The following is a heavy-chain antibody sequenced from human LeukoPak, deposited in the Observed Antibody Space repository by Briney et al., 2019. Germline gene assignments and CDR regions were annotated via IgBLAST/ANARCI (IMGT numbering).Heavy chain of an antibody. D-gene: IGHD3-22*01. V-gene: IGHV3-21*06. CDR1: GFTFSSYS. CDR3: AREMRSYDSSGYYSFDY. CDR2: ISSSSSYI. J-gene: IGHJ4*02. Sequence: PGGSLRLSCAASGFTFSSYSMNWVRQAPGKGLEWVSSISSSSSYIYYADSVKGRFTISRDNAKNSLYLQMNSLRAEDTAVYYCAREMRSYDSSGYYSFDYWGQGTLVTVSS.